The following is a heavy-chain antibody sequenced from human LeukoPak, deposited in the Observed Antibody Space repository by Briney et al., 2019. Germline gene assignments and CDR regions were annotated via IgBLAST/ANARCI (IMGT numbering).Heavy chain of an antibody. J-gene: IGHJ4*02. CDR3: ATEGDRLPLNCFDY. V-gene: IGHV3-15*01. D-gene: IGHD2-21*02. CDR1: GFTFSNAC. Sequence: GGSLRLSCAASGFTFSNACINWVRQAPGKGLEWVGRIKSTANGGTTDYAAPVQGRFTISRDDSKTTLYLQMNSLKTDDTAVYYCATEGDRLPLNCFDYWGQGTLVTVSS. CDR2: IKSTANGGTT.